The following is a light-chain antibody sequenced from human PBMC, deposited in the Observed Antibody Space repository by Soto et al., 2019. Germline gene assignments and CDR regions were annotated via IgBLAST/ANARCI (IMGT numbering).Light chain of an antibody. Sequence: DTQMTQITSTVSASVGARVTLTCRASQGISSWLAWYQQKPGKAPKLLIYAASSLQSGVPSRFSGSESGTDFTLTISSLQPEDFATYYCQQSYSTPRTFGQGTKVDIK. J-gene: IGKJ1*01. CDR2: AAS. CDR1: QGISSW. V-gene: IGKV1-12*01. CDR3: QQSYSTPRT.